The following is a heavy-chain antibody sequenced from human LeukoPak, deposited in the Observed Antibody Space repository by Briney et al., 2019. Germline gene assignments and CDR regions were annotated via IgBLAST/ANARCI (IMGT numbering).Heavy chain of an antibody. V-gene: IGHV3-11*01. Sequence: GGSLRLSCAASGFTFSDYYMSWIRQAPGKGLEWVSYISSSGSTIYYADSVKGRFTISRDNSKNTLYLQMNSLTPEDTAVYYCAKDKPWEQQLKYWGQGTLVTVSS. CDR3: AKDKPWEQQLKY. J-gene: IGHJ4*02. CDR2: ISSSGSTI. D-gene: IGHD6-13*01. CDR1: GFTFSDYY.